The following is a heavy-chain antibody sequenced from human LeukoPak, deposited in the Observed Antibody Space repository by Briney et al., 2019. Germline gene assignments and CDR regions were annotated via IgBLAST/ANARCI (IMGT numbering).Heavy chain of an antibody. CDR3: TTDGVGVEGATYDN. J-gene: IGHJ4*02. CDR1: GFTFSNYA. D-gene: IGHD1-26*01. CDR2: IKAKAHGGTI. V-gene: IGHV3-15*01. Sequence: GGSLRLSCAASGFTFSNYAMTWVRQAPGKGLEWVGRIKAKAHGGTIEYAAPVKGRFTISRDDSKNTLYLQMNSLKTEDTAVYYCTTDGVGVEGATYDNWGQGTLVSVSS.